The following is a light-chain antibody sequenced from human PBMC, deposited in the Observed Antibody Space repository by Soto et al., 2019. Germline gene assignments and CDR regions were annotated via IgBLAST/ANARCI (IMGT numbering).Light chain of an antibody. J-gene: IGKJ5*01. CDR2: DAS. CDR3: QQRSNWLSIT. Sequence: EIVLTQSPGTLSLSPGERATLSCRASQSVSSYLAWYQQKPGQAPRLLIYDASNRATGVPARFSGSGSGTDFTLTISSLEPEDFALYYCQQRSNWLSITFGQGTRLEIK. V-gene: IGKV3-11*01. CDR1: QSVSSY.